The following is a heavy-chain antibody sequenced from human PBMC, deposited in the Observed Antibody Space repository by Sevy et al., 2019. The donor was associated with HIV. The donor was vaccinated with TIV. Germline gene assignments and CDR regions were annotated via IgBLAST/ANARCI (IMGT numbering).Heavy chain of an antibody. Sequence: ASVKVSCKASGYTFTSYGISWVRQAPGQGLEWMGWISAYNGNTNYPQKLQGRVTMTTDTSTSTAYMELRSLRSDDTAVYYCARDRCSSISCYHNWFDPWGQGTLVTVSS. CDR3: ARDRCSSISCYHNWFDP. CDR2: ISAYNGNT. J-gene: IGHJ5*02. D-gene: IGHD2-2*01. V-gene: IGHV1-18*01. CDR1: GYTFTSYG.